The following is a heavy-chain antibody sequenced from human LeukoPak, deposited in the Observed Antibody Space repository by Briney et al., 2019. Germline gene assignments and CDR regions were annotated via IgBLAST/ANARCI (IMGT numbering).Heavy chain of an antibody. Sequence: GGSLRLSCEASGFTFSDYYMSWIRQAPGKGLEWVSSISSSSSYIYYADSVRGRFTISRDNAKNSLYLQMNSLRAEDTAVYYCARGDIVVVPEENYFDYWGQGTLVTVSS. CDR2: ISSSSSYI. J-gene: IGHJ4*02. CDR1: GFTFSDYY. CDR3: ARGDIVVVPEENYFDY. D-gene: IGHD2-2*01. V-gene: IGHV3-11*06.